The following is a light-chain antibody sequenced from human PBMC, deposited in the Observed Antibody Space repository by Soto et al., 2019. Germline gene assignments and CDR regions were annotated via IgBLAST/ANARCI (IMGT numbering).Light chain of an antibody. CDR2: GAS. CDR1: QSVSSN. Sequence: EIVMTQSPATLSVSPGERATLSCRASQSVSSNLACYQQKPGQAPRLLIYGASTRATGIPARFSGSGSGTEFTLTISSLQYEDFAVYHCQHYNNWPPITFGPGTKVDIK. CDR3: QHYNNWPPIT. J-gene: IGKJ3*01. V-gene: IGKV3-15*01.